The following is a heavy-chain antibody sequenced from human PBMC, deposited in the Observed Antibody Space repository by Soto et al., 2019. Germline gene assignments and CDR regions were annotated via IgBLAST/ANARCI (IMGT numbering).Heavy chain of an antibody. D-gene: IGHD3-22*01. Sequence: SETLSLTCTVSGGSISSYYWSWIRQPPGKGLEWIGYIYYSGSTNYNPSLKSRVTISVDTSKNQFSLKLSSVTAADTAVYYCASSRTHYYDSSGYYSWFDPWGQGTLVTVSS. V-gene: IGHV4-59*01. J-gene: IGHJ5*02. CDR1: GGSISSYY. CDR2: IYYSGST. CDR3: ASSRTHYYDSSGYYSWFDP.